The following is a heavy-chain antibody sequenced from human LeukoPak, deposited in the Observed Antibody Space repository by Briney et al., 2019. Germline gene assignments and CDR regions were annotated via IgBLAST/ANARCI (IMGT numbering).Heavy chain of an antibody. V-gene: IGHV3-74*01. CDR3: ARERQAALDD. Sequence: GGSLGLSCAASGFTFSGYWMQWVRQAPGEGLVWVSRINSSGGTTSYADSVKGRFTISRDNAKNTLYLQMNSLRGGDTAVYYCARERQAALDDWGQGTLVTVSS. CDR2: INSSGGTT. CDR1: GFTFSGYW. J-gene: IGHJ4*02. D-gene: IGHD6-6*01.